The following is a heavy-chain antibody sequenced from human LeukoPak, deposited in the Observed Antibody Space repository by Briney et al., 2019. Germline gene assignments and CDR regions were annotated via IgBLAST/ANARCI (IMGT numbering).Heavy chain of an antibody. CDR2: IYYSGRT. V-gene: IGHV4-59*01. Sequence: SETLSLTCTVSGGSISSYYWSWIRQPPGKGLEWIGYIYYSGRTNYNPSLKSRVTISVDTSKNQFSLKLSSVTAADTAVYYCASSAYGDKYYFDYWGQGTLVTVSS. CDR1: GGSISSYY. J-gene: IGHJ4*02. D-gene: IGHD4-17*01. CDR3: ASSAYGDKYYFDY.